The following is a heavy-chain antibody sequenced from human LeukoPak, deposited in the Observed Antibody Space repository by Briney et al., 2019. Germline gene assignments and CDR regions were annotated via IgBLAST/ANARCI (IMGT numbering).Heavy chain of an antibody. Sequence: SETLSLTCTVSGGSISSYYWSWIRQPPGKGLEWIGEINHSGSTNYNPSLKSRVTISVDTSKNQFSLKLSSVTAADTAVYYCARDIVVVPAAIPSPSGVRTYNWFDPWGQGTLVTVSS. CDR2: INHSGST. D-gene: IGHD2-2*02. V-gene: IGHV4-34*01. CDR1: GGSISSYY. J-gene: IGHJ5*02. CDR3: ARDIVVVPAAIPSPSGVRTYNWFDP.